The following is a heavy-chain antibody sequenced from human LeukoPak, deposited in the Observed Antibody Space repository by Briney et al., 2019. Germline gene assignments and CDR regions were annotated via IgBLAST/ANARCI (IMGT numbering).Heavy chain of an antibody. Sequence: SEALSLTCTVSGGSISSISYFWGWFRQPAGKGLEWIGTIYYGGSTYSNPSLKSRVTISVDTSRNQFSLKLSSVTAADTAVYFCAKSNTLFDRLDYWGRGTLVTVSS. CDR2: IYYGGST. CDR3: AKSNTLFDRLDY. V-gene: IGHV4-39*07. CDR1: GGSISSISYF. D-gene: IGHD3-10*02. J-gene: IGHJ4*02.